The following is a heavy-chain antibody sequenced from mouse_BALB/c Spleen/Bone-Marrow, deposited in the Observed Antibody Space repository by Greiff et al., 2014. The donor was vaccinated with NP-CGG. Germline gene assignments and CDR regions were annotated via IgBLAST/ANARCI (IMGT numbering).Heavy chain of an antibody. CDR1: GYTFSSYT. CDR3: VREALRSLFTY. V-gene: IGHV1-4*01. Sequence: QVQLKESGAELARPGASVKMSCKTSGYTFSSYTMYLGKQRPGQGLEWIGYINPTSAYTNYNQKFRGKATLTADKSSSTAYMQLSSLTSEDSAVYYCVREALRSLFTYWGQGTLVTVSA. J-gene: IGHJ3*01. CDR2: INPTSAYT.